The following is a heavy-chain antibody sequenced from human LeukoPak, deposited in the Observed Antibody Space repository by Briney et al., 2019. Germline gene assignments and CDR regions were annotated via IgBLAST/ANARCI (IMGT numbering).Heavy chain of an antibody. J-gene: IGHJ4*02. CDR3: VYYYDSSGYYSRMETYFDY. Sequence: SVKVSCKASGYTFTSYYMHWVRQAPGQGLEWMGGIIPIFGTANYAQKFQGRVTITADESTSTAYMELSSLRSEDTAVYYCVYYYDSSGYYSRMETYFDYWGQGTLVTVSS. CDR1: GYTFTSYY. D-gene: IGHD3-22*01. CDR2: IIPIFGTA. V-gene: IGHV1-69*13.